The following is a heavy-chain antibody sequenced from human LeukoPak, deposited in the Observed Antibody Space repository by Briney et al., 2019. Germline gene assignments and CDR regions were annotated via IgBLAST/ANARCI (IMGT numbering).Heavy chain of an antibody. CDR1: GFTLSSNY. Sequence: SGGSLRLSCAASGFTLSSNYMSWVRQAPGKGLEWVSVIYSGGSTYYADSVKGRFTISRDNSKNTLYLQMNSLRAEDTAVYYCAKLSVSAAGMASELGYWGQGTLVTVSS. D-gene: IGHD6-13*01. V-gene: IGHV3-53*05. CDR2: IYSGGST. J-gene: IGHJ4*02. CDR3: AKLSVSAAGMASELGY.